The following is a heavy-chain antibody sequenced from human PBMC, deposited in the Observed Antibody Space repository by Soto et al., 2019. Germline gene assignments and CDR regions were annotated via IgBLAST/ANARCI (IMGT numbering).Heavy chain of an antibody. D-gene: IGHD6-19*01. CDR1: GGAIISSNYY. CDR3: TREQSDDNYFDP. V-gene: IGHV4-61*05. CDR2: IYYSGGT. J-gene: IGHJ5*02. Sequence: SETLSLTCTVSGGAIISSNYYFVGIRQPPWKGLDWIGYIYYSGGTNYNPSLKSRVTISLDKSKSQFSLRLISVTAADTAVYYCTREQSDDNYFDPWGQGTLVTVSS.